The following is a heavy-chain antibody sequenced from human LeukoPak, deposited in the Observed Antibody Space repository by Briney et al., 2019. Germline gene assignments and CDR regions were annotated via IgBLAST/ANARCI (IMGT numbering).Heavy chain of an antibody. CDR3: VRVGTSFDI. Sequence: PGGSLRLSCAASGFTFSSYVMHWVRQAPGKGLEWVAIISYDGSNEYYADSVKGRFTISRDNAKNSLYLQMNSLRVEDTAVYYCVRVGTSFDIWGQGTMVTVSS. CDR2: ISYDGSNE. J-gene: IGHJ3*02. CDR1: GFTFSSYV. V-gene: IGHV3-30*04. D-gene: IGHD7-27*01.